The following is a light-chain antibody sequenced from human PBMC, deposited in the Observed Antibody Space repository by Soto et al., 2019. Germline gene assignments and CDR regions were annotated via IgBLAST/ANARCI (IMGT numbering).Light chain of an antibody. J-gene: IGKJ4*01. Sequence: EIVMTQSPATLSVSPGERATLSCRASQSVSSNLAWYQQRPGQAPRLLIYGASTRATVIPARVSGSGSGTEFTLTIGSRQSEDFAVYYCQQYHKWPPLTFGGGTKVEI. CDR3: QQYHKWPPLT. CDR1: QSVSSN. CDR2: GAS. V-gene: IGKV3-15*01.